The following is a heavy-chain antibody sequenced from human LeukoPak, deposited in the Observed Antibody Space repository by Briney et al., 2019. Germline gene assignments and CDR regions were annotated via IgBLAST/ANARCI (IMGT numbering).Heavy chain of an antibody. CDR1: GFTFSSYA. CDR3: ARDEAAATDY. D-gene: IGHD6-13*01. Sequence: GGSLRLSCAASGFTFSSYAMSWVRQAPGKGLEWVANIKQDGSEKYYVDSVKGRFTISRDNAKNSLYLQMNSLRAEDTAVYYCARDEAAATDYWGQGTLVTVSS. V-gene: IGHV3-7*01. J-gene: IGHJ4*02. CDR2: IKQDGSEK.